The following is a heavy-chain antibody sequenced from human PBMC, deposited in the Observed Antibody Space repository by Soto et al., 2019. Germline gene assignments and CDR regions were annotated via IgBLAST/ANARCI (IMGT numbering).Heavy chain of an antibody. CDR2: TSSSSSTI. D-gene: IGHD3-3*01. CDR1: GFTFSSYS. V-gene: IGHV3-48*01. CDR3: ARDWKRITICGVATRAFDI. J-gene: IGHJ3*02. Sequence: GGSLRLSCAASGFTFSSYSMNWVRQAPGKGLEWVSYTSSSSSTIYYADSVKGRFTISRDNAKNSLYLQMNSLRAEDTAVYYCARDWKRITICGVATRAFDIWGQGTMVT.